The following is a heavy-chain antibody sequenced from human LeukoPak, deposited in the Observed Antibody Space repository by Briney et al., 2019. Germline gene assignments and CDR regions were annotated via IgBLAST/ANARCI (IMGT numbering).Heavy chain of an antibody. D-gene: IGHD5-18*01. Sequence: TSETLSLTCTVSGGSIINYYWTWIRQPPGKELEWIGWIYYSGSTHYNPSLKSRVTISVDTSNNQFSLRLNSVTSADTAVYYCARVKIPDGYSYGSFDYWGQGTLVTVSS. CDR2: IYYSGST. CDR1: GGSIINYY. J-gene: IGHJ4*02. CDR3: ARVKIPDGYSYGSFDY. V-gene: IGHV4-59*01.